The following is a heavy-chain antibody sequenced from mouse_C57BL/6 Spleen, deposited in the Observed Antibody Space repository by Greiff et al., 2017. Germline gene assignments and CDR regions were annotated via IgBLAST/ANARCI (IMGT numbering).Heavy chain of an antibody. CDR1: GFTFSDYG. CDR3: ARQDSSGPFAY. Sequence: EVHLVESGGGLVQPGGSLKLSCAASGFTFSDYGMAWVRQAPRKGPEWVAFISNLAYSIYYADTVTGRFTISRENAKNTLYLEMSSLRSEDTAMYYCARQDSSGPFAYWGQGTLVTVSA. V-gene: IGHV5-15*01. CDR2: ISNLAYSI. D-gene: IGHD3-2*02. J-gene: IGHJ3*01.